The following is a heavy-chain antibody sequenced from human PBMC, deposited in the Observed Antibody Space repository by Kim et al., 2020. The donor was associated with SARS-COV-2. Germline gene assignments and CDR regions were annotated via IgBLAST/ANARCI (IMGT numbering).Heavy chain of an antibody. D-gene: IGHD3-22*01. CDR2: IIPKFDTT. Sequence: SVKVSCKASGGIFSSFAISWVRQAPGQGLEWMGGIIPKFDTTNYAQKFQGRVTITADESTSTAYMELSSLRSEDAAVFYCAATYYYENSGYYYYFDSWGQGTLVTVSS. J-gene: IGHJ4*02. CDR1: GGIFSSFA. V-gene: IGHV1-69*13. CDR3: AATYYYENSGYYYYFDS.